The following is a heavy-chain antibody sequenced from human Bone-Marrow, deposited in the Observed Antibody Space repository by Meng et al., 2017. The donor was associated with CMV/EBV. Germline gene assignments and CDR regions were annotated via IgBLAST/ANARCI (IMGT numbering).Heavy chain of an antibody. CDR3: ARGVCSSTACKFYYYGMDV. CDR1: GFTFSSYG. D-gene: IGHD2-2*01. V-gene: IGHV1-8*03. J-gene: IGHJ6*02. CDR2: MNPNNGNT. Sequence: GESLKISCAVSGFTFSSYGMHWVRQAAGQGLEWMGRMNPNNGNTGYAQKFQGRVTITRNTSIRTAHMELSSLTSEDTAVYYCARGVCSSTACKFYYYGMDVWGQGTTVTVSS.